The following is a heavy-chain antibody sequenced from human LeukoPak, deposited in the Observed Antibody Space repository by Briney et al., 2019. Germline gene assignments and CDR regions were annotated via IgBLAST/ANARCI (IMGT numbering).Heavy chain of an antibody. D-gene: IGHD3-10*02. CDR1: GLSFSGYD. Sequence: SETLSLTCAVYGLSFSGYDWSWIRQPPGKGLEWIGEINHSGSTNYNPSLKSRVTISVDTSKNQFSLKLSSVTAADTAVYYCARSYYYVPGFAYWGQGTLVTVSS. CDR2: INHSGST. CDR3: ARSYYYVPGFAY. J-gene: IGHJ4*02. V-gene: IGHV4-34*01.